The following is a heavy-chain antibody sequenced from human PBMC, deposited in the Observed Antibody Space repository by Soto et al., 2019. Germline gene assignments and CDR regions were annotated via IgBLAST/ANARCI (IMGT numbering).Heavy chain of an antibody. J-gene: IGHJ6*02. Sequence: QVQLQESGPGLVKPSQTLSLTCTVSGGSISSGGYYWSWIRQHPGKGLEWIGYIYYSGSTYYNPSRKGRVTIAVDTSKNQLSLKLSSVTAADTAVYYCARAYGSGYMDVWGQVTTVTVSS. CDR3: ARAYGSGYMDV. CDR2: IYYSGST. CDR1: GGSISSGGYY. D-gene: IGHD3-10*01. V-gene: IGHV4-31*03.